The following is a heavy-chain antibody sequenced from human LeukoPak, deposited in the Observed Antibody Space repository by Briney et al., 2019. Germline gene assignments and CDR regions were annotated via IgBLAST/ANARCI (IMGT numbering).Heavy chain of an antibody. CDR3: ASRYCSGGSCYSSSTWFDP. V-gene: IGHV4-34*01. D-gene: IGHD2-15*01. J-gene: IGHJ5*02. CDR1: GGSFSGYY. Sequence: SETLSLTCAVYGGSFSGYYWSWIRQPPGKGLEWIGEINHSGSTNYNPSLKSRVTISVDTSKNQFSLKLSSVTAADTAVYYCASRYCSGGSCYSSSTWFDPWGQGTLVTVSS. CDR2: INHSGST.